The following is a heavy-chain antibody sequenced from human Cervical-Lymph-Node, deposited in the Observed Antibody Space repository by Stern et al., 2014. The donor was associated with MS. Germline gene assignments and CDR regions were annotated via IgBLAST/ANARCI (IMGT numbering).Heavy chain of an antibody. CDR2: IRGDGSDI. Sequence: EVQLVESGGGFVQPGGSLRLSCAASGFTFSNYWMHWVRQVPGKGLEWLSRIRGDGSDIIYADSVKGRFTISRDNAKNTLYLQMNSLRPEDTAVYYCARRVSSVNWFDPWGQGTLVTVSS. D-gene: IGHD6-19*01. V-gene: IGHV3-74*02. J-gene: IGHJ5*02. CDR1: GFTFSNYW. CDR3: ARRVSSVNWFDP.